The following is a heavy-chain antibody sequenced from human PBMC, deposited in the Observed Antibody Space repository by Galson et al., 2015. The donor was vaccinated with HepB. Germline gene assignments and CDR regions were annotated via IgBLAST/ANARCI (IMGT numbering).Heavy chain of an antibody. CDR2: IYSGGST. CDR1: GFTVSSNY. CDR3: AREAAGYCSGGSCSPHDASDI. Sequence: SLRLSCAASGFTVSSNYMSWVRQAPGKGLEWVSVIYSGGSTYYADSVKGRFTISRDNSKNTLYLQMNSLRAEDTAVYYCAREAAGYCSGGSCSPHDASDIWGQGTMVTVSS. V-gene: IGHV3-53*01. J-gene: IGHJ3*02. D-gene: IGHD2-15*01.